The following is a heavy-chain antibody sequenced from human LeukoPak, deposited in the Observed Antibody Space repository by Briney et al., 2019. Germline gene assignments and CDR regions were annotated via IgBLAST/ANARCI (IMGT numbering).Heavy chain of an antibody. D-gene: IGHD6-6*01. CDR2: IYYSGKT. Sequence: SETLSLTCTVSGGSLRSHYWSWMRQPPGKGLEWIGYIYYSGKTTYNPSLKSRVTISIDTSRNQFSLILSSVTPADTAVYYCAREVPRSVLYFDYWGQGTLVTVSS. V-gene: IGHV4-59*11. J-gene: IGHJ4*02. CDR1: GGSLRSHY. CDR3: AREVPRSVLYFDY.